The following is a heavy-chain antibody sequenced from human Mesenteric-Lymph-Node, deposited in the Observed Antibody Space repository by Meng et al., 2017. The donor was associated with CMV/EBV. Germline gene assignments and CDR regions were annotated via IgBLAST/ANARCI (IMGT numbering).Heavy chain of an antibody. CDR1: GDSISTYY. V-gene: IGHV4-59*01. Sequence: LETLSLTCTVSGDSISTYYWSWIRQPPGKGLEWIGYIYYSGSTNYNPSLKSRVTISVDTSKNQFSLKLSSVTAADTAVYYCARETGRYYFDYWGQGTLVTVSS. D-gene: IGHD1-14*01. CDR2: IYYSGST. J-gene: IGHJ4*02. CDR3: ARETGRYYFDY.